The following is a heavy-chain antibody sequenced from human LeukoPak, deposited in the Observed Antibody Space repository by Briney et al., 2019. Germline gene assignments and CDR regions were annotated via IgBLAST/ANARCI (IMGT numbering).Heavy chain of an antibody. Sequence: AGSLRLSCAASGFTFSSYAMSWVRQAPGKGLEWVSAISGSGGSTYYADSVKGRFTISRDNSKNTLYLQMNSLRDEDRAVYYCAKDPYSSSWYYHWFDPWGQGTLVTVSS. J-gene: IGHJ5*02. CDR2: ISGSGGST. D-gene: IGHD6-13*01. V-gene: IGHV3-23*01. CDR3: AKDPYSSSWYYHWFDP. CDR1: GFTFSSYA.